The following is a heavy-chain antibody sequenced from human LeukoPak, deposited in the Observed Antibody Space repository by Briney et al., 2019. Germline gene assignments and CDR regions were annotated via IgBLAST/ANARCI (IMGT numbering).Heavy chain of an antibody. CDR1: GYTFTGYY. V-gene: IGHV1-2*02. CDR3: ARDHDYGDYFDY. D-gene: IGHD4-17*01. Sequence: ASVKVSCKASGYTFTGYYMHWVRQAHGQGLEWMGWINPNSGGTNYAQKFQGRVTMTRDTSISTAYMELSRLRSDDTAVYYCARDHDYGDYFDYWGQGTLVTVSS. J-gene: IGHJ4*02. CDR2: INPNSGGT.